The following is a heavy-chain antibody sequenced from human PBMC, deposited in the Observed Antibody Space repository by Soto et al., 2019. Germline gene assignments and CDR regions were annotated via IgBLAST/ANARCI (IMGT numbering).Heavy chain of an antibody. J-gene: IGHJ5*02. CDR1: GYTFTGYY. V-gene: IGHV1-2*04. CDR3: ARDPLHKAPSYCSSTSCYAGSFWFDP. CDR2: INPNSGGT. Sequence: ASVKVSCKASGYTFTGYYMHWVRQAPGQGLEWMGWINPNSGGTNYAQKFQGWVTMTRDTSISTAYMELSRRRSDDTAVYYCARDPLHKAPSYCSSTSCYAGSFWFDPWGQGTLVTVSS. D-gene: IGHD2-2*01.